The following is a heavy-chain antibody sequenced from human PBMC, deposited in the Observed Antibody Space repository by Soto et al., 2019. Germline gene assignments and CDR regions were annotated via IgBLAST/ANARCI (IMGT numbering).Heavy chain of an antibody. Sequence: QVQLVQSGAEVKKPGASVKVSCKASGYTFTSYGISWVRQAPGQGLEWMGWISAYNGNTNYAQKLQDRVTMTTDTYTSTAYMELRSLRSDDTAVYYCAREYYYDSWSGAFDIWGQGTMVTVSS. V-gene: IGHV1-18*01. CDR1: GYTFTSYG. D-gene: IGHD3-22*01. CDR2: ISAYNGNT. J-gene: IGHJ3*02. CDR3: AREYYYDSWSGAFDI.